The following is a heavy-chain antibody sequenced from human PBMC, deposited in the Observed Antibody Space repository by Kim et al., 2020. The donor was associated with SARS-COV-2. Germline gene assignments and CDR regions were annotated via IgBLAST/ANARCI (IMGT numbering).Heavy chain of an antibody. CDR3: ARDHPYLGFGELWGLDP. CDR1: GFTVSSNY. J-gene: IGHJ5*02. CDR2: IYSGGST. Sequence: GGSLRLSCAASGFTVSSNYMSWVRQAPGKGLEWVSVIYSGGSTYYADSVKGRFTISRDNSKNTLYLQMNSLRAEDTAVYYCARDHPYLGFGELWGLDPWGQGTLVTVSS. D-gene: IGHD3-10*01. V-gene: IGHV3-53*01.